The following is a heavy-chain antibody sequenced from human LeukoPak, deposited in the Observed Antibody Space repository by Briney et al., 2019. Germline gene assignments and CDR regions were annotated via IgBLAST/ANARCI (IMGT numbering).Heavy chain of an antibody. V-gene: IGHV3-30*03. Sequence: GGSLRLSCAASGFTFSSYGMHWVRQAPGKGLEWVAVISYDGSNKYYADSVKGRFTISRDNSKNTLYLQMNSLRAEDTAVYYCARGGILRYFPGDYFDYWGQGTLVTVSS. CDR1: GFTFSSYG. D-gene: IGHD3-9*01. CDR3: ARGGILRYFPGDYFDY. CDR2: ISYDGSNK. J-gene: IGHJ4*02.